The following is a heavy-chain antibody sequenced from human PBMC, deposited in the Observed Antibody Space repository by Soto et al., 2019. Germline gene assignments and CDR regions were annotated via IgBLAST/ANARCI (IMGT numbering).Heavy chain of an antibody. J-gene: IGHJ5*02. CDR2: MTPNSGDT. CDR3: ARNPASSGRVDP. Sequence: QVQLVQSGAEVKKPGASVKVSCKASGYNFIDYDINWVRQATGQGLEWMGWMTPNSGDTGYAQKFQGRISLTRDTSTGTAYMELTSLESDDTAVYYCARNPASSGRVDPWGQGTLVTVSS. V-gene: IGHV1-8*01. CDR1: GYNFIDYD. D-gene: IGHD6-19*01.